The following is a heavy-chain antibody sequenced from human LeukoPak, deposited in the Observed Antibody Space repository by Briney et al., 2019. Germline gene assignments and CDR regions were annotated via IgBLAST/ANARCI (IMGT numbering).Heavy chain of an antibody. Sequence: ASVKVSCKASGYTFTSYAMNWVRQAPGQGLEWMGWISAQHGQTEYAPNSQDRVTMTTDTYTNTAYMELRSLRSDDTAVYYCARPQREIRYFDWSDAFDIWGQGTMVTVSS. CDR3: ARPQREIRYFDWSDAFDI. CDR1: GYTFTSYA. V-gene: IGHV1-18*01. J-gene: IGHJ3*02. CDR2: ISAQHGQT. D-gene: IGHD3-9*01.